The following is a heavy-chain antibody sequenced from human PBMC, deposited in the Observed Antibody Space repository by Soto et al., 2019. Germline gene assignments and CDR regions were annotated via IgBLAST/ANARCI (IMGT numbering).Heavy chain of an antibody. CDR3: ARSIAAAVDFDY. CDR2: ISVYNGNT. D-gene: IGHD6-13*01. CDR1: GYTFTSYG. V-gene: IGHV1-18*01. J-gene: IGHJ4*02. Sequence: QVQLVQSGAEVKKPGASVKVACKSSGYTFTSYGISWVRQAHGQGLEWMGWISVYNGNTHYAQKLQGRVTMTTDTSTSPAYRELRSLRSDDTAVYYCARSIAAAVDFDYRGQGTLVTVSS.